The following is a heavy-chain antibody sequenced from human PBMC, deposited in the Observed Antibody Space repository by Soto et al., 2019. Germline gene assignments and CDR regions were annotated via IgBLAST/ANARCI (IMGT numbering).Heavy chain of an antibody. J-gene: IGHJ6*02. Sequence: GASVKVSCKASGGTFSSYTISWVRQAPGQGLEWMGRIIPILGIANYAQKFQGRVTITADKSTSTAYMELSSLRSEDTAVYYCASPNAGIYRDGYNFSPPNKPLRYYYYYGMDVWGQGTTVTVSS. CDR2: IIPILGIA. D-gene: IGHD5-12*01. CDR3: ASPNAGIYRDGYNFSPPNKPLRYYYYYGMDV. CDR1: GGTFSSYT. V-gene: IGHV1-69*02.